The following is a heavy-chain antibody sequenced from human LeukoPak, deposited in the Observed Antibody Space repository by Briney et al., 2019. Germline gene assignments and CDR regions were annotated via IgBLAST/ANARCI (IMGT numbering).Heavy chain of an antibody. Sequence: TGGSLRLSCAASGFTFSSYAMHWVRQAPGKGLEWVAVLSYDGSDKYYADSVKGRFTISRDNSKNTVYLQVNSLRAEDTAVYYCAGGTYPLEDWGQGTLVTVSS. CDR3: AGGTYPLED. J-gene: IGHJ4*02. CDR1: GFTFSSYA. CDR2: LSYDGSDK. V-gene: IGHV3-30*14. D-gene: IGHD1-26*01.